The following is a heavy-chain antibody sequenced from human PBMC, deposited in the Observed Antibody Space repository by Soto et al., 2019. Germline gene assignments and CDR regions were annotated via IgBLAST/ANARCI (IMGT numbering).Heavy chain of an antibody. CDR1: GGSISSYY. V-gene: IGHV4-59*01. CDR3: ARERVTMVRGVITHYYYYGMDV. J-gene: IGHJ6*02. Sequence: QVQLQESGPGLVKPSETLSLTCTVSGGSISSYYWSWIRQPPGKGLEWIGSIYYSGSTNYNPSLKSRVTMSVDTSKNQFSLKLSSVTAADTAVYYCARERVTMVRGVITHYYYYGMDVWGQGTTVTVSS. CDR2: IYYSGST. D-gene: IGHD3-10*01.